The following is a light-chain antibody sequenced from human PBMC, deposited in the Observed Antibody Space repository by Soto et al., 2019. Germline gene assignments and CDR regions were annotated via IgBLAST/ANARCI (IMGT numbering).Light chain of an antibody. CDR3: QQSYSTRWT. V-gene: IGKV3-20*01. Sequence: EIVLTQSPGTLSLSPGESATLSCRASQSVSSSYLAWYQQKPGQAPRLLIYGASSRATGIPDRFSGSGSGTDFTLTISRLEPEDFATFYCQQSYSTRWTFGQGTKVEIK. CDR2: GAS. CDR1: QSVSSSY. J-gene: IGKJ1*01.